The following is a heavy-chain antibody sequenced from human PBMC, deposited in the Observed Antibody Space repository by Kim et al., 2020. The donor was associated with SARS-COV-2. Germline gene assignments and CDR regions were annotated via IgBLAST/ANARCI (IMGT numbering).Heavy chain of an antibody. V-gene: IGHV3-30*01. J-gene: IGHJ4*02. D-gene: IGHD6-19*01. CDR3: ERDSPAGDSGYSSGCFDY. Sequence: KGRFTISRDNSKNTLYLQINSLRAEDKAVYYCERDSPAGDSGYSSGCFDYWGQGTLVTVSS.